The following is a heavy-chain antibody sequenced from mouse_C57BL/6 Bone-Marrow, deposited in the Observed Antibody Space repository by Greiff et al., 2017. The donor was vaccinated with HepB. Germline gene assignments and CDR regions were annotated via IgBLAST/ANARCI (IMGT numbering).Heavy chain of an antibody. J-gene: IGHJ2*01. V-gene: IGHV1-22*01. D-gene: IGHD2-3*01. CDR1: GYTFTDYN. CDR3: ARWLLRTLYYFDY. CDR2: INPNNGGT. Sequence: EVQLQQSGPELVKPGASVKMSCKASGYTFTDYNMHWVKQSHGKSLEWIGYINPNNGGTSYNQKFKGKATLTVNKSSSTAYMELRSLTSEDSAVYYCARWLLRTLYYFDYWGQGTTLTVSS.